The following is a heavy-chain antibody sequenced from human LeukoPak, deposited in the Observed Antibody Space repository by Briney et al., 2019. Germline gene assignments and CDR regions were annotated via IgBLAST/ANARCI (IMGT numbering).Heavy chain of an antibody. Sequence: SVKVSCKASGGTFSSYAISWVRQAPGQGLEWMGGIIPIFGTANYAQKFQGRVTITADESTSTAYMELSSLRSEDTAVYYWARRGELGATEAFDIWGQGTMVTVSS. CDR2: IIPIFGTA. CDR3: ARRGELGATEAFDI. J-gene: IGHJ3*02. CDR1: GGTFSSYA. D-gene: IGHD1-26*01. V-gene: IGHV1-69*13.